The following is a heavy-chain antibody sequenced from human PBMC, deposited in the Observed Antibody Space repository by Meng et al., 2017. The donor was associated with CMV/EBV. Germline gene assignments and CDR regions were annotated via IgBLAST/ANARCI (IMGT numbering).Heavy chain of an antibody. Sequence: QVQLAGPGPGLVVASQGLSLTCTGSRGSISSGDYYWSWIRQTPGKGLEWIGYIYYSGSTYYNPSLKSRVTISVDTTKNQYSLKLSSVTAADTAVYYCAREGDNPFDYWGQGTLVTVSS. V-gene: IGHV4-30-4*08. CDR3: AREGDNPFDY. CDR2: IYYSGST. J-gene: IGHJ4*02. CDR1: RGSISSGDYY. D-gene: IGHD2-21*02.